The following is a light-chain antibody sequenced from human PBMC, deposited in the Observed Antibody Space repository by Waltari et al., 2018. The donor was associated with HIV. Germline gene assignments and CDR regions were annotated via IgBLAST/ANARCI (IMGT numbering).Light chain of an antibody. CDR1: QSVGSY. CDR3: QQYHTFLT. V-gene: IGKV1-5*03. J-gene: IGKJ2*01. CDR2: QAS. Sequence: RVTITCRASQSVGSYLAWYQRKPGKAPKLLIYQASSLERGVTSRFSASGSVTYFTLTITSLQPDDFATYYCQQYHTFLTFGQGTDLE.